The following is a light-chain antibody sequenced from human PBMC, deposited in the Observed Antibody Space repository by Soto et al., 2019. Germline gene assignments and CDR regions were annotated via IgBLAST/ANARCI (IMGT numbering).Light chain of an antibody. J-gene: IGLJ3*02. CDR2: LNSDGSH. CDR3: QTWGTGLLV. CDR1: SGHSSYA. V-gene: IGLV4-69*01. Sequence: QLVLTQSPSASASLGASVKLTCTLSSGHSSYAIAWHQQQPEKGPRYLMKLNSDGSHSKGGGIPDRFSGSSSGAERYLTIYSLQSEDEADYYCQTWGTGLLVFGGGTKLTVL.